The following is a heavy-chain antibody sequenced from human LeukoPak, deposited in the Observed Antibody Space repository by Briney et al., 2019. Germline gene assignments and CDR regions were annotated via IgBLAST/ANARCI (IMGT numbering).Heavy chain of an antibody. V-gene: IGHV4-39*07. CDR1: GGSISSSSYY. D-gene: IGHD6-19*01. CDR3: ARVAAVAGTYYYYGMDV. Sequence: PSETLSLTCTVSGGSISSSSYYWGWIRQPPGKGLEWIGSIYYSGSTYYNPSLKSRVTISVDTSKKQFSLKLSSVTAADTAVYYCARVAAVAGTYYYYGMDVWGQGTTVTVSS. J-gene: IGHJ6*02. CDR2: IYYSGST.